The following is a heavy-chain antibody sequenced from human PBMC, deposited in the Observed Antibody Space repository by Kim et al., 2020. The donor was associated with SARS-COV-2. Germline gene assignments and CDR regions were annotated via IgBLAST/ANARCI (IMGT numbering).Heavy chain of an antibody. D-gene: IGHD6-13*01. CDR3: ATGPTGYSSIWGGY. Sequence: GGSLRLSCAASGFTFSSYAMHWVRQAPGKGLEWVAVISYDGSNKYYADSVKGRFTISRDNSKKTLYLQMNSLRAEDTAVYYCATGPTGYSSIWGGYWGQG. CDR2: ISYDGSNK. V-gene: IGHV3-30*04. J-gene: IGHJ4*02. CDR1: GFTFSSYA.